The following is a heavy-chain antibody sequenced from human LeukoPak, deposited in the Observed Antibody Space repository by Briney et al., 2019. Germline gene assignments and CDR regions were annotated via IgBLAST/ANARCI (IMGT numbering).Heavy chain of an antibody. CDR1: GFTFSSYA. Sequence: GSLRLSCAASGFTFSSYAMGWVRQAPEKGLEWVSAIGASGGPTFYSDSVRGRFTISRDNSKNTLYLQLNSLRAEDTAVYYCATLARFSGSYHGVDYWGQGTLVTVSS. V-gene: IGHV3-23*01. J-gene: IGHJ4*02. CDR2: IGASGGPT. D-gene: IGHD1-26*01. CDR3: ATLARFSGSYHGVDY.